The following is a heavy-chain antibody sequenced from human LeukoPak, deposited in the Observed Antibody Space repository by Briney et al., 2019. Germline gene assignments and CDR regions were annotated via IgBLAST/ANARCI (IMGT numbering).Heavy chain of an antibody. J-gene: IGHJ3*02. V-gene: IGHV3-74*01. CDR3: AREMATIWAFDI. Sequence: GGSLRLSCAASGFTFSSYWMHWVRQSPGKGPVWVSRINSDGSNPTYADSVKGRFTISRDNAKNTLYLQMNSLRAEDTAVYYCAREMATIWAFDIWGQGTMVTVSS. CDR2: INSDGSNP. CDR1: GFTFSSYW. D-gene: IGHD5-24*01.